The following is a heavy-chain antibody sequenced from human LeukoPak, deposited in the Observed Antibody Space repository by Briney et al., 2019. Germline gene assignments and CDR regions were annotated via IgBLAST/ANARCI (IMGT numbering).Heavy chain of an antibody. CDR3: TRERYYYGSGSYYKPYYFDY. D-gene: IGHD3-10*01. J-gene: IGHJ4*02. CDR2: IRSKANSYAT. CDR1: GFTFSGSA. V-gene: IGHV3-73*01. Sequence: GGSLRLSCAASGFTFSGSAMHWVRQASGKGLEWVGRIRSKANSYATAYAASVKGRFTISRDDSKNTAYLQMNSLKTEDTAVYYCTRERYYYGSGSYYKPYYFDYWGQGTLVTVSS.